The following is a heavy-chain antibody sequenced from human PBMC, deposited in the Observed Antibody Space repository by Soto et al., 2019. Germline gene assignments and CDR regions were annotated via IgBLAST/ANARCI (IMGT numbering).Heavy chain of an antibody. CDR2: ISAYNGNT. J-gene: IGHJ5*02. D-gene: IGHD6-6*01. Sequence: ASVKVSCKASGYTFTSYGISWVRQAPGQGLEWMGWISAYNGNTNYAQKLQGRVTMTTDTSTSTAYMELRSLRSDDTAVYYCARDLPRGSSSGNWFDPWGQGTLVTV. V-gene: IGHV1-18*01. CDR1: GYTFTSYG. CDR3: ARDLPRGSSSGNWFDP.